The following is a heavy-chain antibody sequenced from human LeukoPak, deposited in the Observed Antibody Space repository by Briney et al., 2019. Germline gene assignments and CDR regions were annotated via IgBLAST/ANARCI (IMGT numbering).Heavy chain of an antibody. D-gene: IGHD3-22*01. Sequence: PSETLSLTCAVSGFSLSSGYYWGWIRHPPGKGLEWIGSIYHSGSTYYNPSLKSRFTISVDTSKNQFSLKLSSVTAADTAVFYCARAGGDSYDSSGYYYPFGYWGQGTLVTVSS. CDR2: IYHSGST. V-gene: IGHV4-38-2*01. J-gene: IGHJ4*02. CDR1: GFSLSSGYY. CDR3: ARAGGDSYDSSGYYYPFGY.